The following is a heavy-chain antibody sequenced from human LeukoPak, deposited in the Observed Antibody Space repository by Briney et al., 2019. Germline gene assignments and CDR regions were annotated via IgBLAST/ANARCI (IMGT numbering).Heavy chain of an antibody. J-gene: IGHJ3*02. CDR3: ASPGSSGWYLNAFDI. V-gene: IGHV5-51*01. CDR1: GYGFTSYW. CDR2: IYPGDSDT. D-gene: IGHD6-19*01. Sequence: GESLKISCKGSGYGFTSYWIGWVRQMPGKGLEWMGIIYPGDSDTRYSPSFQGQVTISADKSISTAYLQWSSLKASDTAMYYCASPGSSGWYLNAFDIWGQGTMVTVSS.